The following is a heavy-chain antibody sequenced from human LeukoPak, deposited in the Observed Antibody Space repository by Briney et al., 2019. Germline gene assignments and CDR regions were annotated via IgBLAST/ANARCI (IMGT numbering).Heavy chain of an antibody. D-gene: IGHD5-24*01. Sequence: PGGSLRLSCAASGFSFNTYAMHWVRQAPGKGLEFVSAIHYSGDRTYYANSVKGRFIISRDNSRKTLLLQMGSLRAEDTAVYYCAGDSGGDAYNDYFDAWGQGTLVTVSS. J-gene: IGHJ4*02. V-gene: IGHV3-64*01. CDR2: IHYSGDRT. CDR1: GFSFNTYA. CDR3: AGDSGGDAYNDYFDA.